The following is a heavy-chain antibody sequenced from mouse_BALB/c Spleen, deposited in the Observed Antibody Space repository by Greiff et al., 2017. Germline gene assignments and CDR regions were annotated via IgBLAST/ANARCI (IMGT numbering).Heavy chain of an antibody. Sequence: EVQRVESGGDLVKPGGSLKLSCAASGFTFSSYGMSWVRQTPDKRLEWVATISSGGSYTYYPDSVKGRFTISRDNAKNTLYLQMSSLKSEDTAMYYCARHSYGSSLDYWGQGTTLTVSS. CDR3: ARHSYGSSLDY. J-gene: IGHJ2*01. CDR2: ISSGGSYT. CDR1: GFTFSSYG. D-gene: IGHD1-1*01. V-gene: IGHV5-6*01.